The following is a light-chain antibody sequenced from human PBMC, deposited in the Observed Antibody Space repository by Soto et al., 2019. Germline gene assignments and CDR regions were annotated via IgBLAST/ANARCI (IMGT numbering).Light chain of an antibody. V-gene: IGKV3-20*01. Sequence: EIVLTQSPGTLSLSPGERATLSCRASQSVDSRFLAWYQQKPGQAPRLLMYGASIRATGIPDRFSGSGSGIDFTLSIRRLELEDVAVYYCQEYDSSRMFGQGTKGEMK. CDR2: GAS. CDR3: QEYDSSRM. J-gene: IGKJ1*01. CDR1: QSVDSRF.